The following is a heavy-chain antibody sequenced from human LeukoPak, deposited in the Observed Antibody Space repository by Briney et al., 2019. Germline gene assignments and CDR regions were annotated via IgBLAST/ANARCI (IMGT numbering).Heavy chain of an antibody. Sequence: SVKVSCKASGFTFTSSAVQWVRQSRGQRLEWIGWIVVGSGNTNYAQKFQERVTITRDMSTSTAYMELSSLRSEDTAVYYCAAVPYYDFWSGYYTCDYWGQGTLVTVSS. J-gene: IGHJ4*02. CDR3: AAVPYYDFWSGYYTCDY. CDR1: GFTFTSSA. D-gene: IGHD3-3*01. CDR2: IVVGSGNT. V-gene: IGHV1-58*01.